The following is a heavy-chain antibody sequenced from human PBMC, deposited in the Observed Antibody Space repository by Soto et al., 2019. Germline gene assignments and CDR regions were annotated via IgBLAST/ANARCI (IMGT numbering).Heavy chain of an antibody. Sequence: QVQLQESGPGLVKPSETLSLTCTVSGGSVSSGSYYWSWIRQPPGKGMEWIGYIYDSGSTNYNPSLKSRVTISVDTSKNQFSLKLSSVTAADTAVYYCARASIVGADYFDYWGQGTLVTVSS. CDR2: IYDSGST. CDR1: GGSVSSGSYY. CDR3: ARASIVGADYFDY. V-gene: IGHV4-61*01. J-gene: IGHJ4*02. D-gene: IGHD1-26*01.